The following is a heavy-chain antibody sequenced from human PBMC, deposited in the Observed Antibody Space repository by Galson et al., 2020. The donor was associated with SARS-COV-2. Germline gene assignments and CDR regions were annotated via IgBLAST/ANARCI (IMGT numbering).Heavy chain of an antibody. CDR2: IYSGGST. CDR3: ARARDSRKDYYYYMDV. D-gene: IGHD3-22*01. V-gene: IGHV3-53*04. CDR1: GFTVSSNY. J-gene: IGHJ6*03. Sequence: GGSLRLSCAASGFTVSSNYMSWVRQAPGKGLEWVSVIYSGGSTYYADSVKGRFTISRHNSKNTLYLQMNSLRAEDTAVYYCARARDSRKDYYYYMDVWGKGTTVTVSS.